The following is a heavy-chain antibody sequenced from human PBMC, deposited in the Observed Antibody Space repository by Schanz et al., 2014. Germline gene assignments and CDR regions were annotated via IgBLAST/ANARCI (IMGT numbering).Heavy chain of an antibody. CDR1: EFSFSSFG. CDR3: ARDGDFDY. J-gene: IGHJ4*02. V-gene: IGHV3-48*04. Sequence: EVQLVESGGGLVQPRGSLRLSCAASEFSFSSFGMNWVRQAPGKGLEWVSYISSSSSTIYYADSVKGRFTISRDNAKNSLYLQMNSLRAEDTALYYCARDGDFDYWGQGTLVTVSS. CDR2: ISSSSSTI.